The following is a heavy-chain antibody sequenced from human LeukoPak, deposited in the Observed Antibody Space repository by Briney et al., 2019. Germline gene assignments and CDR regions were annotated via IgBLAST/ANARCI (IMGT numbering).Heavy chain of an antibody. V-gene: IGHV5-51*01. CDR3: ARQLTTLRGFDI. D-gene: IGHD4-11*01. CDR2: IYPGDSDT. Sequence: GESLKISCKGSGYTFTTSWIGWVRQLPGKGLDWMGIIYPGDSDTRYSPSFQGQVTISADKSINTAYLQWTSLKASDTAMYYCARQLTTLRGFDIWGQGTMVTASS. J-gene: IGHJ3*02. CDR1: GYTFTTSW.